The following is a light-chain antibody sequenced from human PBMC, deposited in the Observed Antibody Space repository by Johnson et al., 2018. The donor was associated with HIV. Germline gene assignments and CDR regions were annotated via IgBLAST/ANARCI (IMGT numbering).Light chain of an antibody. CDR2: ENN. Sequence: QSVLTQPPSVPAAPGQKVTISCSGCSSNIGNNYVSWYQQLPGTAPKLLIYENNKRPSGIPDRFSGSKSGTSATLGITGLQTGDEADYYCGTWDSSLYAYVFGTGTKVTAL. CDR3: GTWDSSLYAYV. V-gene: IGLV1-51*02. CDR1: SSNIGNNY. J-gene: IGLJ1*01.